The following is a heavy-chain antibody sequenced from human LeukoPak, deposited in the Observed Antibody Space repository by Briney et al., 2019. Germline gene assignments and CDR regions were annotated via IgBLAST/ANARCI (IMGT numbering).Heavy chain of an antibody. CDR3: ARGIAAAGTIYY. CDR1: GYTFTSYG. J-gene: IGHJ4*02. V-gene: IGHV1-18*03. CDR2: ISAYNGNT. D-gene: IGHD6-13*01. Sequence: GASVKLSCKASGYTFTSYGISWVRQAPGQRLEWMGWISAYNGNTNYVQKLQGRVTKTTDTSTSTAYMELRSLRSDDMAVYYCARGIAAAGTIYYWGQGTLVTVSS.